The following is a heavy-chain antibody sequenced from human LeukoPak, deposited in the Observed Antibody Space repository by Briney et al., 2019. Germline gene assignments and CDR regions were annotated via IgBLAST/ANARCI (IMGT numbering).Heavy chain of an antibody. CDR3: VKGDTLTAYYSLGP. V-gene: IGHV3-64D*06. CDR1: GFSFSSYA. CDR2: ISSNGGST. J-gene: IGHJ5*02. D-gene: IGHD3-9*01. Sequence: GGSLGLSCSASGFSFSSYAMHWVRQAPAKGLEYVSVISSNGGSTYYADSVKGRFTISRDNSKNTLYLQMSRLRAEDTAVYYCVKGDTLTAYYSLGPWGQGTLVTVSS.